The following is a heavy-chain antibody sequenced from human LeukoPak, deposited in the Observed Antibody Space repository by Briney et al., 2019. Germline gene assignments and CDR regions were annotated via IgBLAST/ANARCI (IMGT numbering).Heavy chain of an antibody. CDR1: GYTFTGHY. CDR3: ARIGLKSSGYYRLDY. CDR2: LNPNSGDT. Sequence: ASVKVSCKASGYTFTGHYLRWVRQAPGQGLEWMGWLNPNSGDTLYIQKFQGRVTMTGDTSISTAYMELSRLMSDDTAVYYCARIGLKSSGYYRLDYWGREPWSPSPQ. J-gene: IGHJ4*02. D-gene: IGHD3-22*01. V-gene: IGHV1-2*02.